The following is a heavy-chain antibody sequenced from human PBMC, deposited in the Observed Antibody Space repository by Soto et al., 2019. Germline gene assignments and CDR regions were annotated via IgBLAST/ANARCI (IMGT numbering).Heavy chain of an antibody. Sequence: QLQLQESGPGLVKPSETLSLTCTVSGGSISSSRYYWGWIRQPPGKGLVWIGSIYYSGSTYYNPSLKSRVPLSVDTSKNQFSLKLSYVTAADPAVYYCPRHTAGCFTGWGQGTLVTVSS. J-gene: IGHJ4*02. CDR2: IYYSGST. V-gene: IGHV4-39*01. CDR3: PRHTAGCFTG. D-gene: IGHD6-13*01. CDR1: GGSISSSRYY.